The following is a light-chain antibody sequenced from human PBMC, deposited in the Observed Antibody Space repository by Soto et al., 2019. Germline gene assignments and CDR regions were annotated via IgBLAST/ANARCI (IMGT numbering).Light chain of an antibody. CDR2: GAS. V-gene: IGKV1-9*01. CDR1: QGISSF. Sequence: IQLTQSPSSLSASLGDRVTITCRASQGISSFLAWYQQKPGKAPKLLIYGASTLKSGVTSRFSGSRSGIKFTLTIGSLQPEDIATYNCQQITSFPIPCGPGTKVDIK. J-gene: IGKJ3*01. CDR3: QQITSFPIP.